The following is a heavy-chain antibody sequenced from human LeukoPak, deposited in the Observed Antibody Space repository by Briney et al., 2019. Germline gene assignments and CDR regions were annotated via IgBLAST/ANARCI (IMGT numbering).Heavy chain of an antibody. Sequence: ASVKVSCKASGYIFTGYCIHWVRQAPGQGLEWVGWINPNTGATNYAQKFQGRVTMTRDTSISTAYMELTSLRSDDTAVYYCTSPGNTFYWGQGTLLTVSS. V-gene: IGHV1-2*02. CDR3: TSPGNTFY. CDR1: GYIFTGYC. D-gene: IGHD1/OR15-1a*01. J-gene: IGHJ4*02. CDR2: INPNTGAT.